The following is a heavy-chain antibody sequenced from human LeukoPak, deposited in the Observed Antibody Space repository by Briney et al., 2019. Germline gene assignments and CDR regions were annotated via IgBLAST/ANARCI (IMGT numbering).Heavy chain of an antibody. CDR3: ARVEVVTATYYYYYMDV. J-gene: IGHJ6*03. Sequence: ASVKVSCKASGYTFTSYGISWVRQAPGQGLEGMGWISAYNGNTNYAQKLQGRVTMTTDTSTSTAYMELRSLRSDDTAVYYCARVEVVTATYYYYYMDVWGKGTTVTVSS. D-gene: IGHD2-21*02. V-gene: IGHV1-18*01. CDR1: GYTFTSYG. CDR2: ISAYNGNT.